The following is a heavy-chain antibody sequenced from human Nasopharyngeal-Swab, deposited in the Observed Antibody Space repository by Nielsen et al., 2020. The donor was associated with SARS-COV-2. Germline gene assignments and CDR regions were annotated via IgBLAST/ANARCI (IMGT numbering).Heavy chain of an antibody. D-gene: IGHD3-22*01. CDR2: ISSSSSTI. CDR3: ARSPRYYYDSSGYYPRVDFDY. V-gene: IGHV3-48*04. CDR1: GFTFSSYS. J-gene: IGHJ4*02. Sequence: GGSLRLSCAASGFTFSSYSMNWVRQAPGKGLEWVSYISSSSSTICYADSVKGRFTISRDNAKNSLYLQMNSLRAEDTAVYYCARSPRYYYDSSGYYPRVDFDYWGQGTLVTVSS.